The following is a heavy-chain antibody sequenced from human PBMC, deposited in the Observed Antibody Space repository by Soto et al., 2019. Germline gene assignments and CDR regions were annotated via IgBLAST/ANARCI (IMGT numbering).Heavy chain of an antibody. CDR3: ARSRSSGIKHLKYYFDY. Sequence: GASVKVSCKASGGTFSSYAISWVRQAPGQGLEWMGGIIPIFGTANYAQKFQGRVTITADESTSTAYMELSSLRSEDTAVYYCARSRSSGIKHLKYYFDYWGQGTLVTVSS. V-gene: IGHV1-69*13. CDR2: IIPIFGTA. J-gene: IGHJ4*02. CDR1: GGTFSSYA. D-gene: IGHD3-22*01.